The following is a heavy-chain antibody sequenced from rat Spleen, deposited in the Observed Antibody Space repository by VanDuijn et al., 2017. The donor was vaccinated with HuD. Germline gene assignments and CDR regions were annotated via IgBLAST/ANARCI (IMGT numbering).Heavy chain of an antibody. CDR2: ISYDGSST. CDR1: GFTFNNYW. Sequence: EVQLVESGGGLVQPGRSLKLSCVASGFTFNNYWMTWVRQAPKKGLEWVATISYDGSSTYYRDSVKGRFTISRDNAKNTLYLQMDSLRSEDTATYYCARPNYGYPFAYWGQGTLVTVSS. J-gene: IGHJ3*01. CDR3: ARPNYGYPFAY. V-gene: IGHV5-7*01. D-gene: IGHD1-7*01.